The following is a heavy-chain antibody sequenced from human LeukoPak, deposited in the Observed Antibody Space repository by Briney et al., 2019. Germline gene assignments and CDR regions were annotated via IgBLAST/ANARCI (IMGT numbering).Heavy chain of an antibody. CDR1: GFTFSSYA. CDR2: ISGSGGST. J-gene: IGHJ4*02. V-gene: IGHV3-23*01. CDR3: AKFLRPYDILTGDDY. D-gene: IGHD3-9*01. Sequence: GGSLRLSCAASGFTFSSYAMSWVRQAPGKGLEWVSAISGSGGSTYYADSVKGRFTISRDNSKNTLYLQMNSLRAEDMAVYYCAKFLRPYDILTGDDYWGQGTLVTVSS.